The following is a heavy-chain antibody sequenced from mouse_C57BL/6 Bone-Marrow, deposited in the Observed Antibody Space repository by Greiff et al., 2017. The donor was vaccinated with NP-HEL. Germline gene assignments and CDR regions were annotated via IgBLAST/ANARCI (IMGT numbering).Heavy chain of an antibody. CDR3: ARGGCYGKEGAWFAY. CDR1: GYTFTSYG. V-gene: IGHV1-81*01. Sequence: QVQLKQSGAELARPGASVKLSCKASGYTFTSYGISWVKQRTGQGLEWIGEIYPRSGNTYYNEKFKGKATLTADKSSSTAYMELRSLTSEDSAVYFCARGGCYGKEGAWFAYWGQGTLVTVSA. J-gene: IGHJ3*01. D-gene: IGHD2-1*01. CDR2: IYPRSGNT.